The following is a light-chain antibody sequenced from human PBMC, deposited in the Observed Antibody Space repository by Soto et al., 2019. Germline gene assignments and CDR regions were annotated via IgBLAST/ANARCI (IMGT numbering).Light chain of an antibody. V-gene: IGKV1-39*01. CDR2: AAS. CDR1: QPISTY. J-gene: IGKJ2*01. CDR3: QQSYRTPPDT. Sequence: DIQMTQSPSSLSASVGDRVTITCRASQPISTYLNWYQQRPGKAPRLLIHAASTLHSGVPSRFSGSGSGTDFTLTISSLQPEDFATYFCQQSYRTPPDTFGQGTKLEVK.